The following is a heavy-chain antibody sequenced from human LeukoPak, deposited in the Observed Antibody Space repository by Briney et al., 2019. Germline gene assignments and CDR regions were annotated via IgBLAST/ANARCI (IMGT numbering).Heavy chain of an antibody. J-gene: IGHJ4*02. CDR3: AAESDSAWFTGGDFDY. V-gene: IGHV4-59*08. D-gene: IGHD2-8*02. CDR1: GGSINSHY. Sequence: SETLSLTCTVSGGSINSHYWSWIRQPPGKGLEWIGYIYSRGNTNYNPSLKNRVTMSVDTSKNQFSLKLRSVTAAGTAVYYCAAESDSAWFTGGDFDYWGQGTLVTVSS. CDR2: IYSRGNT.